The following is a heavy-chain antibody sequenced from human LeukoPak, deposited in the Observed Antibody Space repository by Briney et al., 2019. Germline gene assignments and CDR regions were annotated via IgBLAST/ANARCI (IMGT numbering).Heavy chain of an antibody. J-gene: IGHJ6*03. V-gene: IGHV1-2*06. CDR3: ARDWGDSCGLRAVYYYYYYMDV. Sequence: ASVKVSCKASRYTFTGNYMHWVRQAPGQGLEWMGRINPNSGGTNYAQTSQGRVTTTTDTPLRTPYMELSRLRSDDTAVYYCARDWGDSCGLRAVYYYYYYMDVWGKGTTVPVSS. D-gene: IGHD6-19*01. CDR1: RYTFTGNY. CDR2: INPNSGGT.